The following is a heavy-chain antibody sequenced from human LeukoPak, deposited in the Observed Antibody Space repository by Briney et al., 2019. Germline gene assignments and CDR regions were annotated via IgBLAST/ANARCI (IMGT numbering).Heavy chain of an antibody. V-gene: IGHV4-61*02. J-gene: IGHJ4*02. Sequence: SETLSLTCTVSGGSISSGIYYWSRIRQPAGKGLEWIGRIYTSGSTNYNSSLKSRVTISVNTSKSQFSLKLSSVTAADTAVYYCARSSKGYCSGGSCTSFDYWGQGTLVTVSS. CDR1: GGSISSGIYY. CDR2: IYTSGST. D-gene: IGHD2-15*01. CDR3: ARSSKGYCSGGSCTSFDY.